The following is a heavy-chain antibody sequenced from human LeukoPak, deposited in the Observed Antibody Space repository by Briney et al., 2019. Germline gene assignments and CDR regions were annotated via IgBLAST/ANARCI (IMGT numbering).Heavy chain of an antibody. CDR3: AKFRSGANDAFDI. D-gene: IGHD2-15*01. V-gene: IGHV3-23*01. J-gene: IGHJ3*02. CDR2: ISGSGGDT. CDR1: GFTVYSYA. Sequence: GGSLRLSCAASGFTVYSYAMSWVRQAPGKGLEWVSAISGSGGDTHYADSVKGRFTISRDNSKNTLYVQMNSLGAEDTAVYYCAKFRSGANDAFDIWGQGTMVTVSS.